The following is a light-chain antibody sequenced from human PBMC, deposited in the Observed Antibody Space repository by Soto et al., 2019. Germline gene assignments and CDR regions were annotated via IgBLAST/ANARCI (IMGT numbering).Light chain of an antibody. Sequence: EIVLTQSPDTLSLSPGDTATLSCRASQTLIHNYLAWHQQKPGQNPRLLVYGASSRATGIPDRFSGSGSGTDFTITISRLEHEDFAVYYCQQHGTSPITFGQGTRLEIK. CDR3: QQHGTSPIT. CDR2: GAS. CDR1: QTLIHNY. J-gene: IGKJ5*01. V-gene: IGKV3-20*01.